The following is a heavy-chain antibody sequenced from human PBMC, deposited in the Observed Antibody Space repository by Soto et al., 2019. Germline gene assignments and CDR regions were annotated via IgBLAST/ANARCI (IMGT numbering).Heavy chain of an antibody. CDR1: GYTFTSYG. CDR2: ISAYNGNT. V-gene: IGHV1-18*01. CDR3: AREDSSSCFDY. J-gene: IGHJ4*02. D-gene: IGHD6-13*01. Sequence: ASVKVSCKASGYTFTSYGISWVRQAPGQGLEWMGWISAYNGNTNYAQKFKGWVTMTRDTSISTAYMDLSRLRSDDTAVYYCAREDSSSCFDYWGQGTLVTVSS.